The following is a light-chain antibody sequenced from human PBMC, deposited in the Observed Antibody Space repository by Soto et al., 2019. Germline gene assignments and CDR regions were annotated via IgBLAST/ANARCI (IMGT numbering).Light chain of an antibody. J-gene: IGKJ1*01. V-gene: IGKV3-11*01. CDR3: QQRTNWPPTWT. CDR1: QSVSSY. Sequence: EIVLTQSPATLSVSPGDIATLSCRSSQSVSSYLAWYQQKPGQAPRLLIYDASNRATGIPARFSGSGSGTDFTLTISSLEPEDFAVYYCQQRTNWPPTWTFGQGTKVDIK. CDR2: DAS.